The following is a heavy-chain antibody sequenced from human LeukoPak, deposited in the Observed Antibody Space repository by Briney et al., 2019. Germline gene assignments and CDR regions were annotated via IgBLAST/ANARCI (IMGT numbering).Heavy chain of an antibody. Sequence: GASVKVSCKASGYTFTSYATHWVRQAPGQRLEWMGWINAGNGNTKYSQKFQGRVTITRDTSASTAYMELSSLRSEDTAVYYCAKVKVGFGEMAYFDYWGQGTLVTVSS. J-gene: IGHJ4*02. D-gene: IGHD3-10*01. CDR1: GYTFTSYA. CDR2: INAGNGNT. V-gene: IGHV1-3*01. CDR3: AKVKVGFGEMAYFDY.